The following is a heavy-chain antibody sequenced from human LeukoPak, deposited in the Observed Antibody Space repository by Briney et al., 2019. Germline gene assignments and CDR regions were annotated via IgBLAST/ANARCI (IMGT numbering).Heavy chain of an antibody. D-gene: IGHD4-17*01. Sequence: GGSLRLSCAASGFTFSSYGMHWVRQAPGKGLEWVAVIWYDGSNKYYADSVKGRFTISRDNSKNTLCLQMNSLRAEDTAVYYCARNHDYGGVDYFDYWGQGTLVTVSS. V-gene: IGHV3-33*01. CDR3: ARNHDYGGVDYFDY. CDR1: GFTFSSYG. J-gene: IGHJ4*02. CDR2: IWYDGSNK.